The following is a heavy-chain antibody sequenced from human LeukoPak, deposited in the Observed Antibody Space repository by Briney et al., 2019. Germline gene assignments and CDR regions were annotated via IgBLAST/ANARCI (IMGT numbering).Heavy chain of an antibody. Sequence: PSETLSLTCAVYGGSFSGYYWSWIRQHPGKGLEWIGEINHSGSTNYNPSLKSRVTISVDTSKNQFSLKLSSVTAADTAVYYCARSRIAHTYYYYYYGMDVWGQGTTVTVSS. D-gene: IGHD1-14*01. J-gene: IGHJ6*02. CDR2: INHSGST. CDR3: ARSRIAHTYYYYYYGMDV. CDR1: GGSFSGYY. V-gene: IGHV4-34*01.